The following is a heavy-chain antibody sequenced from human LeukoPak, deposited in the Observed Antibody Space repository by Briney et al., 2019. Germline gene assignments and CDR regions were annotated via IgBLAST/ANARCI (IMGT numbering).Heavy chain of an antibody. Sequence: GGSLRLSCAASGFTFSSYGMRWVRQAPGKGLEWVADISYDGSNTYYADSVKGRFPISRDNSKNMLYLQMNSLRAEDTAVYYCAKPYYYGSRSYIDYWGQGTLVTVSS. V-gene: IGHV3-30*18. J-gene: IGHJ4*02. CDR1: GFTFSSYG. D-gene: IGHD3-10*01. CDR2: ISYDGSNT. CDR3: AKPYYYGSRSYIDY.